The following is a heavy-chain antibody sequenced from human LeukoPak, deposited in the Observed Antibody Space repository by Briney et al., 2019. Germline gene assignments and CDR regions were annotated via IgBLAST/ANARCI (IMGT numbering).Heavy chain of an antibody. CDR1: GYTFTSYY. D-gene: IGHD5-12*01. V-gene: IGHV1-46*01. J-gene: IGHJ6*03. Sequence: ASVKVSCKASGYTFTSYYMHWVRQAPGQGLEWMGIINPSGGSTSYAQKFQGRVTMTRDMSTSTVYMELSRLRSDDTAVYYCARDGGYEGGSYYYYMDVWGKGTTVTISS. CDR3: ARDGGYEGGSYYYYMDV. CDR2: INPSGGST.